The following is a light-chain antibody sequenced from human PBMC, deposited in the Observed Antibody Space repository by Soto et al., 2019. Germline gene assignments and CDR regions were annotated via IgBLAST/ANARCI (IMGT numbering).Light chain of an antibody. CDR2: DVS. CDR1: SSDVGGYNY. J-gene: IGLJ2*01. Sequence: QSVLTQPASVSGSPGQSITISCTGTSSDVGGYNYVSWYQQHPDKAPKLMIYDVSNRPSGVSYRFSGSKSGNTASLTISGLQAEVEADYYCSSYTSTSTVIFGGGTNVTVL. CDR3: SSYTSTSTVI. V-gene: IGLV2-14*01.